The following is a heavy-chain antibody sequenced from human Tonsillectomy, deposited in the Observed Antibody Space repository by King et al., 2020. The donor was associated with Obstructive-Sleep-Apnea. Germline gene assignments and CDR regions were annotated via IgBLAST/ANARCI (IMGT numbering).Heavy chain of an antibody. D-gene: IGHD2-21*02. CDR2: VSDSGGST. J-gene: IGHJ4*02. Sequence: DVQLVESGGGLVQPGGSLRLSCAASGFTFSNYAMSWVRQAPGKGPEWVSAVSDSGGSTYYADSVKGRFTISRDNSKNTLYLKMNSLRVEDTAVYHCASLAYCGGDCYSRPFLYWGQGTLVTVSS. CDR1: GFTFSNYA. V-gene: IGHV3-23*04. CDR3: ASLAYCGGDCYSRPFLY.